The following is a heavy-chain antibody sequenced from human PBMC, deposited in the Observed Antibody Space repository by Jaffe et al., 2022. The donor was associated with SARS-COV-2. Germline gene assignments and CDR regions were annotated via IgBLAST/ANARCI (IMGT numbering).Heavy chain of an antibody. Sequence: QVQLQESGPGLVKPSETLSLTCTVSSGSISSYYWSWIRQPPGKGLEWIGYIYYSGSTKYNPSLKSRVTISVDTSKNQFSLKLSSVTAADTAVYYCARLGYCSGRCLPDYWGQGTLVTVSS. CDR2: IYYSGST. D-gene: IGHD2-15*01. CDR1: SGSISSYY. V-gene: IGHV4-59*01. CDR3: ARLGYCSGRCLPDY. J-gene: IGHJ4*02.